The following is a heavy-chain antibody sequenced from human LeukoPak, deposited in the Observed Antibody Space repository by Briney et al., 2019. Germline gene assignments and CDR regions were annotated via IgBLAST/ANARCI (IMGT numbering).Heavy chain of an antibody. CDR1: GFTFSSYA. Sequence: GGSLRLSCAASGFTFSSYAMTWVRQAPGKGLQWVSAVSGSGAHTYYADSVKGRFTISRDNAKNSLYLQMNSLRAEDTALYYCAKSLSSSTSCFDYWGQGTLVTVSS. CDR2: VSGSGAHT. V-gene: IGHV3-23*01. D-gene: IGHD2-2*01. CDR3: AKSLSSSTSCFDY. J-gene: IGHJ4*02.